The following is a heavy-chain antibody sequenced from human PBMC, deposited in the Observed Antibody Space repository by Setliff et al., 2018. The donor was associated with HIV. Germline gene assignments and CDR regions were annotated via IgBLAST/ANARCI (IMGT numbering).Heavy chain of an antibody. CDR2: ISYDGSNQ. Sequence: GGSQRLSCAASGFNFDAYAMHWVRQSPGKGPEWVAVISYDGSNQYYRDSVKGRFTISRENSKKMLYLQMNILRPEDTGVYYCARDLDAGTTKIFDYWGQGTLVTVSS. D-gene: IGHD1-1*01. CDR1: GFNFDAYA. V-gene: IGHV3-30*04. CDR3: ARDLDAGTTKIFDY. J-gene: IGHJ4*02.